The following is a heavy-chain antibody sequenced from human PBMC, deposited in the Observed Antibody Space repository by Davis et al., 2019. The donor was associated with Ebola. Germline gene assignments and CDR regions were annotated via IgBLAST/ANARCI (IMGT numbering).Heavy chain of an antibody. CDR2: IYYTGST. Sequence: MPSEILSLTCTVSGGSISSSGYYWGWIRQPPGKGLEWIGSIYYTGSTYYNPSLKSRVTISVDTSKNQFSLKLSSVTAADTAVYYCARGLVVVAAYYWGQGTLVTVSS. CDR3: ARGLVVVAAYY. V-gene: IGHV4-39*01. J-gene: IGHJ4*01. CDR1: GGSISSSGYY. D-gene: IGHD2-15*01.